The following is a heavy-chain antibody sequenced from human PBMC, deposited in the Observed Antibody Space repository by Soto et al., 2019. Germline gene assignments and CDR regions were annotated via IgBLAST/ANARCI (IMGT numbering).Heavy chain of an antibody. V-gene: IGHV3-33*05. Sequence: QVQLVESGGGVVQPGTSLRLSCVGSGFTFRSYVIHWVRQAPGKGLEWVGLTSYDGSNKDYGDSVKGRFTISRDNSRNTVDLQMDSLSLEDTALYYCARWGTTGGFDVWGQGTLVSVSS. CDR1: GFTFRSYV. CDR2: TSYDGSNK. J-gene: IGHJ1*01. D-gene: IGHD3-16*01. CDR3: ARWGTTGGFDV.